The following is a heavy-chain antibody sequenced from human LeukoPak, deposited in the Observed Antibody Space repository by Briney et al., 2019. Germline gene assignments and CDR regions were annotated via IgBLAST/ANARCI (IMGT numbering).Heavy chain of an antibody. Sequence: GGSLRLSCAASGFTFSSYAMSWVRQAPGNGLEWVSAISGSGGSTYYADSVKGRFTISRDNSKNTLYLQMNSLRAEDTAVYYCAKGPGSCSSELDYWGQGTLVTVSS. CDR3: AKGPGSCSSELDY. D-gene: IGHD2-15*01. CDR2: ISGSGGST. J-gene: IGHJ4*02. CDR1: GFTFSSYA. V-gene: IGHV3-23*01.